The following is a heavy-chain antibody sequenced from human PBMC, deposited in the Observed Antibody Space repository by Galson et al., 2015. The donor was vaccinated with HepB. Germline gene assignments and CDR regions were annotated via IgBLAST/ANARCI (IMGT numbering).Heavy chain of an antibody. D-gene: IGHD6-13*01. CDR3: ARMSRGRIAAAGPHPPPFDY. CDR2: IYWDDTK. Sequence: PALVKPTQTLTLTCTCSGFSVTNNGVAVAWIRQPPGKALEWLTTIYWDDTKTFSPSLESRLTFTIDSPKNQVVLTLANVDPVDTATYYCARMSRGRIAAAGPHPPPFDYWGQGTLVTVSS. CDR1: GFSVTNNGVA. V-gene: IGHV2-5*02. J-gene: IGHJ4*02.